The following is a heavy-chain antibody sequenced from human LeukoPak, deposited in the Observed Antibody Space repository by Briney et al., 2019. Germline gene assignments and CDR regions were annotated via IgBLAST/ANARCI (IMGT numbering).Heavy chain of an antibody. CDR2: ISSSSSYI. V-gene: IGHV3-21*01. Sequence: GGSLRLSCAASGFTFSSYIMNWVRQAPGKGLEWVSSISSSSSYIHYADSVKGRFTISRDNAKNSLYLQMNSPRAEDTAVYYCARDLDAFDIWGQGTMVTVSS. J-gene: IGHJ3*02. CDR3: ARDLDAFDI. CDR1: GFTFSSYI.